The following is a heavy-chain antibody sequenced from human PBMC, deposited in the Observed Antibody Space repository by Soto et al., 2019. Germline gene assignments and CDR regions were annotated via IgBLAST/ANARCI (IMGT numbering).Heavy chain of an antibody. CDR3: AREMATILRYFDY. Sequence: GGSLRLSCAASGFTFSDYYMSWIRQAPGKGLGWVSYISSSGSTIYYADSVKGRFTISRDNAKNSLYLQMNSLRSDDTAVYYCAREMATILRYFDYWGQGTLVTVSS. CDR2: ISSSGSTI. D-gene: IGHD5-12*01. CDR1: GFTFSDYY. V-gene: IGHV3-11*01. J-gene: IGHJ4*02.